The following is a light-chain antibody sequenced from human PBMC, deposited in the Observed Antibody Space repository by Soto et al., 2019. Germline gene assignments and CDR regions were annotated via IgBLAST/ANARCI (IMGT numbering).Light chain of an antibody. Sequence: QSALTQPASVSWSPGQSITISCTGSSSDGGGYNYVSWYPQHPGQAPKLMTYEVSNRPSGVSNRFSGSKSGNTASLTISGLQAEDEADYYCSSYTSSSTPYVFGTGTKLTVL. CDR2: EVS. CDR3: SSYTSSSTPYV. J-gene: IGLJ1*01. V-gene: IGLV2-14*01. CDR1: SSDGGGYNY.